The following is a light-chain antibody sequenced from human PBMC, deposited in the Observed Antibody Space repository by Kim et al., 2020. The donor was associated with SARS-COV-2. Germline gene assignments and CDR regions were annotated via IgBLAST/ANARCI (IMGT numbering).Light chain of an antibody. Sequence: VSVYPGQTTSITCSGDKLGDKYLSWYHHKPGQSPVLVIFEGRKRPSGIPERFSGSNSGNTATLTISGTQAMDEADYYCQAWDSSVIFGGGTQLTVL. CDR2: EGR. J-gene: IGLJ2*01. CDR3: QAWDSSVI. V-gene: IGLV3-1*01. CDR1: KLGDKY.